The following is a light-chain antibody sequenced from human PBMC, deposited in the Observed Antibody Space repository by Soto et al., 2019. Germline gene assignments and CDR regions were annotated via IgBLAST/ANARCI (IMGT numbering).Light chain of an antibody. CDR1: SGDIGSYNR. CDR2: EVT. CDR3: SSYTSISTLYV. V-gene: IGLV2-14*01. Sequence: QSVLTQPASVSGSPGQSITISCTGTSGDIGSYNRVSWYQQHPGKAPKLIIYEVTDRPSGVSNRFSGSKSDNTASLTISGLQAEDEADYYCSSYTSISTLYVFGTRTKVTVL. J-gene: IGLJ1*01.